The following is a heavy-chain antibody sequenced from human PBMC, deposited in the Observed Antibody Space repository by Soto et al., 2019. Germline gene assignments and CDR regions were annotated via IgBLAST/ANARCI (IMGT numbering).Heavy chain of an antibody. CDR1: GYIFTSHF. J-gene: IGHJ6*02. CDR2: IDPRGGST. D-gene: IGHD6-13*01. Sequence: VQLVQSGAEVKKPGASVKVSCEASGYIFTSHFIHWVRQAPGQGLEWIGVIDPRGGSTNSAQKFGGRVTLPSDTSTSTVYMDLSSLRSAGTAIYYCASVVEQPISSNCYGLDVWGPGTRVTVSS. CDR3: ASVVEQPISSNCYGLDV. V-gene: IGHV1-46*01.